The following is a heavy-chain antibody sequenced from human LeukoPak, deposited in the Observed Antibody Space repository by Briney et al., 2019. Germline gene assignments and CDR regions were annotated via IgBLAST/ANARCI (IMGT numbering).Heavy chain of an antibody. D-gene: IGHD4-17*01. CDR2: INEDGSEK. J-gene: IGHJ3*02. CDR1: GFTFSSYW. CDR3: TRVQPRGDYAALDT. V-gene: IGHV3-7*02. Sequence: GGSLRLTCEASGFTFSSYWMSWVRQAPGKGLEWVANINEDGSEKYYVESVKGRFTISRDNAKNSLYLLLNSLRAEDTAVYYCTRVQPRGDYAALDTRDQGTMVTVSS.